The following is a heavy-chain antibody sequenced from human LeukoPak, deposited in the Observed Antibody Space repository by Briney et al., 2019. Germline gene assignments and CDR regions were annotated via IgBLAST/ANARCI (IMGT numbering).Heavy chain of an antibody. CDR2: IHSSRAT. CDR3: ARGGRYYDLFDP. V-gene: IGHV4-4*07. Sequence: SETLSLTCTVSGGSMSGYYWTWIRLPAGKGLEWIGRIHSSRATNSDPSLRSRVTMSIDTSKNHFSLNLKSVTAADTAVYYCARGGRYYDLFDPWGQGTLVTVSS. J-gene: IGHJ5*02. CDR1: GGSMSGYY. D-gene: IGHD1-26*01.